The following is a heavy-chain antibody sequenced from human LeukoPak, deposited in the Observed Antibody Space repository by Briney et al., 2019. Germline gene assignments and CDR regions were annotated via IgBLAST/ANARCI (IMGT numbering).Heavy chain of an antibody. CDR3: ARTKGEQWLNTQRYDAFDI. J-gene: IGHJ3*02. CDR2: IYYSGCT. D-gene: IGHD6-19*01. CDR1: GGSNRLYY. V-gene: IGHV4-59*07. Sequence: RSVTLALTYTVSGGSNRLYYWSWIRQPSAKGRVGIGYIYYSGCTNYSPSLKSRVTVSVDPSNNQFSLRLSSVTAAGTAVYYGARTKGEQWLNTQRYDAFDIWGQVTMVTVSS.